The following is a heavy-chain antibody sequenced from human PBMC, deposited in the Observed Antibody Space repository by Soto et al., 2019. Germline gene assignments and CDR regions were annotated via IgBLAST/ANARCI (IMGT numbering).Heavy chain of an antibody. CDR3: ARGWNSYYYYMDV. CDR1: GGSISSYY. Sequence: SETLSLTCTVSGGSISSYYWSWIRQPPGKGLEWIGYIYYSGSTNYNPSLKSRVTISVDTSKNQFSLKLSSVTAADTAVYYCARGWNSYYYYMDVGGKATTVTVTS. D-gene: IGHD1-1*01. V-gene: IGHV4-59*12. CDR2: IYYSGST. J-gene: IGHJ6*03.